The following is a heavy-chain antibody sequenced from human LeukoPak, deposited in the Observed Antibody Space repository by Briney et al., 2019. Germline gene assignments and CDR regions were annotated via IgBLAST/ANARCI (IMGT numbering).Heavy chain of an antibody. V-gene: IGHV1-3*03. D-gene: IGHD2-8*01. CDR3: VRGVPGVYFYYYMDV. J-gene: IGHJ6*03. CDR2: IYGDNGDT. Sequence: ASVKVSCKASGYTFTNYAMNWVRQAPGQRLEWMGWIYGDNGDTKYSQEFQGRVTITRDTSASTAYMELSSLRPEDMAVYYCVRGVPGVYFYYYMDVWGKGTTVTVSS. CDR1: GYTFTNYA.